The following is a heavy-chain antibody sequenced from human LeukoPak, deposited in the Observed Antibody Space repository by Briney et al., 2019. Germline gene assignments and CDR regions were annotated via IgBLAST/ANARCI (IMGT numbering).Heavy chain of an antibody. CDR2: INPNSGGT. D-gene: IGHD2-15*01. J-gene: IGHJ4*02. CDR1: GYTFTGYY. Sequence: ASVKVSCKASGYTFTGYYMHWVRQAPGQGLEWMGWINPNSGGTNYAQKFQGRVTMTRGTSISTAYMELSRLRSDDTAVYYCARFYCSGGSCYYGYWGQGTLVTVSS. V-gene: IGHV1-2*02. CDR3: ARFYCSGGSCYYGY.